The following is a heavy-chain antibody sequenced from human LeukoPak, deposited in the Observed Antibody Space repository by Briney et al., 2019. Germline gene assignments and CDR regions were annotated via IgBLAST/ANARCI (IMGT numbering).Heavy chain of an antibody. Sequence: GGSLRLSCAASGFTFSSYAMHWVRQAPGKGLEWVAVISYDGSNKYYADSVKGRFTISRDNSKNTLYLQVNSLRAEDTAVYYCATLPGVGMDVWGQGTMVTVSS. CDR2: ISYDGSNK. CDR3: ATLPGVGMDV. J-gene: IGHJ6*02. D-gene: IGHD3-10*01. V-gene: IGHV3-30-3*01. CDR1: GFTFSSYA.